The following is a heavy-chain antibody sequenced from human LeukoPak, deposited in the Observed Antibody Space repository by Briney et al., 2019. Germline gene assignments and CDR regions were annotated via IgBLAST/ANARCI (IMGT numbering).Heavy chain of an antibody. CDR1: GFTFSSYA. V-gene: IGHV3-23*01. CDR2: ISGSGGST. D-gene: IGHD6-19*01. Sequence: GASLRLSCAASGFTFSSYAMSWVRQAPGKGLEWVSAISGSGGSTCYADSVKGRFTISRDNSKNTLYLQMNSLRAEDTAVYYCAKGSSGWPYFDYWGQGTLVTVSS. CDR3: AKGSSGWPYFDY. J-gene: IGHJ4*02.